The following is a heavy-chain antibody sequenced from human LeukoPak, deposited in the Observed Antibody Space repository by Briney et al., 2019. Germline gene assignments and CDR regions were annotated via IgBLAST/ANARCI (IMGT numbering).Heavy chain of an antibody. Sequence: SGKVSCKASGYTFTSYGISWVRQAPGQGLEWMGWVSAYKGNTNYAQKLPGRGSITTDTSTSTAYMELRGLRSDATALSYCGSLGYCSGGSCHRSYYFYYGIDVWGQGNTVTVSS. CDR3: GSLGYCSGGSCHRSYYFYYGIDV. J-gene: IGHJ6*02. CDR2: VSAYKGNT. V-gene: IGHV1-18*01. CDR1: GYTFTSYG. D-gene: IGHD2-15*01.